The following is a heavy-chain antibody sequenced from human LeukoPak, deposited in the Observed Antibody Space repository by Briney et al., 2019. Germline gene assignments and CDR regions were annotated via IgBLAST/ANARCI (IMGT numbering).Heavy chain of an antibody. Sequence: GGSLRLSCAASGFTFSSYSMNWVRQAPGKGLEWVSSISSSSSYIYYADSVKGRFTISRDNAKNSLYLQMNSLRAEDTAVYYCARRPPTHYYDSNHAFDIWGQGTMVTVSS. D-gene: IGHD3-22*01. J-gene: IGHJ3*02. V-gene: IGHV3-21*01. CDR3: ARRPPTHYYDSNHAFDI. CDR2: ISSSSSYI. CDR1: GFTFSSYS.